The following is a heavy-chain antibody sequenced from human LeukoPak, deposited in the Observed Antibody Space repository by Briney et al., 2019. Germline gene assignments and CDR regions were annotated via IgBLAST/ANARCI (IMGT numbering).Heavy chain of an antibody. V-gene: IGHV3-9*03. D-gene: IGHD3-3*01. CDR3: AKGGDYDFWSAFDY. J-gene: IGHJ4*02. CDR1: GFTFDDYA. Sequence: PGGSLRLSCAASGFTFDDYAMHWVRQAPGKGLEWVSGISWNSGSMGYADSVKGRFTISRDNAKNSLYLQMNSLRAEDMALYNCAKGGDYDFWSAFDYWGQGTLVTVSS. CDR2: ISWNSGSM.